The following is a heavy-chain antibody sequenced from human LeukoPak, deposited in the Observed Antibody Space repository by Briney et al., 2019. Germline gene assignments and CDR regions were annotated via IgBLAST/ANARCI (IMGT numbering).Heavy chain of an antibody. Sequence: GASVKVSCKASGYTFTSYYMHWVRQAPGQGLEWMGIINPSGGTTSYAQKFQGRVTMTRDTSTSTVYMELSSLRSEDTAVYYCAREGHDYSNYGAFDIWGQGTMVTVSS. CDR2: INPSGGTT. CDR3: AREGHDYSNYGAFDI. J-gene: IGHJ3*02. V-gene: IGHV1-46*01. D-gene: IGHD4-11*01. CDR1: GYTFTSYY.